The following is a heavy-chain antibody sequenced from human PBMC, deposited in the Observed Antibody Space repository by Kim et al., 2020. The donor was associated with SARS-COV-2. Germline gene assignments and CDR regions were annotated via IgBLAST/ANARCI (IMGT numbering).Heavy chain of an antibody. CDR2: ISGGGDST. V-gene: IGHV3-23*01. CDR3: AKDAVTSGGTSWFGP. Sequence: GGSLRLSCAASGFIFNNYAMSWVRQAPGKGLEWVSDISGGGDSTFFADSVRGRFTISRDNSKNTLYLHMNSLRAEDTAIYYCAKDAVTSGGTSWFGPWG. CDR1: GFIFNNYA. J-gene: IGHJ5*02. D-gene: IGHD2-15*01.